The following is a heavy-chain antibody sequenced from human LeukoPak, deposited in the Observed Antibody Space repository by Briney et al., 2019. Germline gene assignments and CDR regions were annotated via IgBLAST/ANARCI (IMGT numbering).Heavy chain of an antibody. Sequence: GGSLRLSCAASGFTFSSYSMHWVRQAPGKGLEWVAFIRYDGGTKYYADSMKGRFTISRDNSKNSLYLQMNSLRAEDTAVYYCASRDGDFANWGQGTLATVSS. CDR1: GFTFSSYS. J-gene: IGHJ4*02. CDR2: IRYDGGTK. CDR3: ASRDGDFAN. V-gene: IGHV3-30*02. D-gene: IGHD2-21*02.